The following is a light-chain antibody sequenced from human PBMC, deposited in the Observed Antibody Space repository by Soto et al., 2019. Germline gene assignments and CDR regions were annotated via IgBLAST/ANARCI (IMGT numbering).Light chain of an antibody. CDR2: RNN. CDR1: SSNIGSNY. CDR3: AACADRLSAL. Sequence: QSVLTQPPSASGTPGQRVTISCSGSSSNIGSNYVYWYQQLPGTAPKLLIYRNNQRPSGVPDRFSGSKSGTSASLANSGLRSEDEADYYCAACADRLSALFGGGTKLTVL. V-gene: IGLV1-47*01. J-gene: IGLJ2*01.